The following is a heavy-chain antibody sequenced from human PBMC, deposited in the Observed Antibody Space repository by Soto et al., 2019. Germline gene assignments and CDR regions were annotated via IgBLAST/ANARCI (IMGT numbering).Heavy chain of an antibody. V-gene: IGHV1-58*02. Sequence: SVKVSCKASGFTFTSSAMQWVRQARGQRLEWIGWIVVGSGNTNYAQKFQERVTITRDMSTSTAYMELSSLRSEDTAVYYCAADPLYDILTGYYNFDYWGQGTLVTVSS. D-gene: IGHD3-9*01. CDR1: GFTFTSSA. CDR2: IVVGSGNT. J-gene: IGHJ4*02. CDR3: AADPLYDILTGYYNFDY.